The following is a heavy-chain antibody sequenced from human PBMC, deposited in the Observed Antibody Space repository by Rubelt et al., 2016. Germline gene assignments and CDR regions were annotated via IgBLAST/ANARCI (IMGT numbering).Heavy chain of an antibody. CDR3: ARGNSGYDYGLDY. CDR2: INPNSGGT. V-gene: IGHV1-2*02. CDR1: GYTFTGYY. Sequence: QVQLVQSGAEVKKPGASVKVSCKASGYTFTGYYMHWVRQAPGQGLEWMGWINPNSGGTNYEQKFQGRGTITRDTSVSTAYMELSRLTSDDTAVYYCARGNSGYDYGLDYWGQGTLVTVSS. D-gene: IGHD5-12*01. J-gene: IGHJ4*02.